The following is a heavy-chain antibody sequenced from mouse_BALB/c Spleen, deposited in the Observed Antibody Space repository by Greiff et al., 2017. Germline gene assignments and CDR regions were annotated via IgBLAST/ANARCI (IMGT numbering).Heavy chain of an antibody. D-gene: IGHD1-1*01. J-gene: IGHJ2*01. V-gene: IGHV1-80*01. CDR1: GYAFSSYW. Sequence: VQRVESGAELVRPGSSVKISCKASGYAFSSYWMNWVKQRPGQGLEWIGQIYPGDGDTNYNGKFKGKATLTADKSSSTAYMQLSSLTSEDSAVYFCAKDNGSSYVRYFDYWGQGTTLTVSS. CDR2: IYPGDGDT. CDR3: AKDNGSSYVRYFDY.